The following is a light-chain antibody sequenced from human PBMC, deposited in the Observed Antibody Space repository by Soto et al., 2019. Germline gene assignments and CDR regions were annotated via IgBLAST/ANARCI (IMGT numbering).Light chain of an antibody. J-gene: IGLJ3*02. Sequence: QSVLTQPASVSGSPGQSITISCTGTSSDVGRYNYVSWYQQHPGKVPKLIIFEVSSRPSGISNRFSGSKSGNTASLTISGLQAEDEADYYCASYTSSSTLVVFGGGTKLTVL. CDR2: EVS. CDR3: ASYTSSSTLVV. V-gene: IGLV2-14*01. CDR1: SSDVGRYNY.